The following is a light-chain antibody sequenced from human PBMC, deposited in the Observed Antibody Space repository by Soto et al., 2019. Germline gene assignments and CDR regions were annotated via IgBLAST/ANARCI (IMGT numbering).Light chain of an antibody. J-gene: IGKJ2*01. CDR2: DAS. CDR1: QTISSW. V-gene: IGKV1-5*01. Sequence: DVQLTQCTDTMSVSVGDRATRNRRAIQTISSWLAWYQQIPGKAPKLLVYDASTLQSGVATRFSGSGSGTEFTLLISGLQPEDSATYYCQQYTTTYTPWMVGQGTKVDI. CDR3: QQYTTTYTPWM.